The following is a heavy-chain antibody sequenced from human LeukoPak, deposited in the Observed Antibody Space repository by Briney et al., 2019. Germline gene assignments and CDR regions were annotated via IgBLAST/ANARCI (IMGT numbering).Heavy chain of an antibody. V-gene: IGHV1-2*02. Sequence: ASVKVSCEASGYTFTGYYMHWVRQAPGQGLEWMGWINPNSGGTNYAQKFQGRVTMTRDTSISTAYMELSRLRSDDTAVYYCARANGSGSYYPFDYWGQGTLVTVSS. CDR2: INPNSGGT. CDR3: ARANGSGSYYPFDY. CDR1: GYTFTGYY. D-gene: IGHD3-10*01. J-gene: IGHJ4*02.